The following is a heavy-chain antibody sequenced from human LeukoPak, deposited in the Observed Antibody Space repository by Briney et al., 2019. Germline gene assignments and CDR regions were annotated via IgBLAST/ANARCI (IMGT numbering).Heavy chain of an antibody. CDR2: AYSSGNT. Sequence: ETLSLTCTVSGDFINTSIYYWGWIRQPPGKGLEWIGSAYSSGNTYYNPSLKSRVIISVDTSKNQFSLKLNSVTAADTAVYYCARWEGGSYYDFDYWGQGTLVTVSS. CDR3: ARWEGGSYYDFDY. CDR1: GDFINTSIYY. J-gene: IGHJ4*02. D-gene: IGHD1-26*01. V-gene: IGHV4-39*01.